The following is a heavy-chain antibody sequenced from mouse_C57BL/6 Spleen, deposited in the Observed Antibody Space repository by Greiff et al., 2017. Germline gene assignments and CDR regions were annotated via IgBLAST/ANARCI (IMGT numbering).Heavy chain of an antibody. J-gene: IGHJ4*01. CDR3: ARRNYYGSRGDYAMDY. CDR2: IDPSDSYT. D-gene: IGHD1-1*01. CDR1: GYTFTSYW. Sequence: QVQLQQSGAELVKPGASVKLSCKASGYTFTSYWMQWVKQRPGQGLEWIGEIDPSDSYTNYNQKFKGKATLTVDTSYSTAYMQLRSLTSEDSAVYYCARRNYYGSRGDYAMDYWGQGTSVTVSS. V-gene: IGHV1-50*01.